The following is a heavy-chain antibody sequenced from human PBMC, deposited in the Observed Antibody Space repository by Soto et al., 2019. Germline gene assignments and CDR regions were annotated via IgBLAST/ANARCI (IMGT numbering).Heavy chain of an antibody. Sequence: GGSLRLSCAASGFTFSSYAMSWVRQAPGKGLEWVSAISGSGGSTYYADSVKGRFTISRDNSKNTLYLQMNSLRAEDTAVYYCAKVGPWERRDPSTPFDYWGQGTLVTVSS. CDR3: AKVGPWERRDPSTPFDY. J-gene: IGHJ4*02. D-gene: IGHD1-26*01. V-gene: IGHV3-23*01. CDR1: GFTFSSYA. CDR2: ISGSGGST.